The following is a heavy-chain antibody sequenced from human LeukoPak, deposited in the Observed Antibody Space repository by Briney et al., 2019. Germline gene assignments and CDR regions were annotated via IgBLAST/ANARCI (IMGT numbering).Heavy chain of an antibody. CDR2: INHSGST. V-gene: IGHV4-34*01. J-gene: IGHJ4*02. Sequence: LETLSLTCAVYGGSFSGYYWSWIRQPPGKGLEWIGEINHSGSTNYNPSLKSRVTISVDTSKNQFSLKLSSVTAADTAVYYCARLDSSGWYYFDYWGQGTLVTVSS. CDR3: ARLDSSGWYYFDY. CDR1: GGSFSGYY. D-gene: IGHD6-19*01.